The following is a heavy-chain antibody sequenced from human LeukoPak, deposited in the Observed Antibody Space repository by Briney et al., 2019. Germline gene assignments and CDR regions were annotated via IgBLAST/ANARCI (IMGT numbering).Heavy chain of an antibody. D-gene: IGHD3-22*01. CDR3: AKGLGGDSSGYEGVFDI. V-gene: IGHV3-9*03. Sequence: GRSLRLSCAASGFTFDDYAMHWVRQAPGKGLEWVSGISWNSGSIGYADSVKGRFTISRDNAKNSLYLQMNSLRAEDMALYYCAKGLGGDSSGYEGVFDIWGQGTMVTVSS. CDR2: ISWNSGSI. J-gene: IGHJ3*02. CDR1: GFTFDDYA.